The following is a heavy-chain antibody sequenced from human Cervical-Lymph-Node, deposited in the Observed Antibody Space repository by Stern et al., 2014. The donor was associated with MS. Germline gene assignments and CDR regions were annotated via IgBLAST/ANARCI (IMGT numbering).Heavy chain of an antibody. CDR3: ARVNSGYHWFDY. V-gene: IGHV4-4*02. CDR2: IYHSGTA. CDR1: GGSISDTNW. D-gene: IGHD5-12*01. Sequence: QVQLKESGPGLVKPSGTLSLTCAVSGGSISDTNWWGWGRQTPGMGLAWIGAIYHSGTAHLSPSLKSRVTLSVDKSKNQFSLEVKSVTAADTAIYYCARVNSGYHWFDYWGQGTLVTVSS. J-gene: IGHJ4*02.